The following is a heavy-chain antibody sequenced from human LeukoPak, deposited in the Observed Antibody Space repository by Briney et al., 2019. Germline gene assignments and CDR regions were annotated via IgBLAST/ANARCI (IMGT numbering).Heavy chain of an antibody. J-gene: IGHJ4*02. Sequence: NPSETLSLTCAVYGGSFSGYYWSWIRQPPGKGLEWIGEINHSGSTNYNPSLKSRVTISVDTSKNQFSLKLSSVTAADTAVYYCARTRGVVVAPDYWGQGTLVTVSS. CDR1: GGSFSGYY. D-gene: IGHD2-21*01. CDR2: INHSGST. V-gene: IGHV4-34*01. CDR3: ARTRGVVVAPDY.